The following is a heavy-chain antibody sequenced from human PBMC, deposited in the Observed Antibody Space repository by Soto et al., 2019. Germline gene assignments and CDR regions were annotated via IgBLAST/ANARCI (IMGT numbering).Heavy chain of an antibody. CDR2: IYHSGST. J-gene: IGHJ4*02. CDR1: GGSTRRSNW. D-gene: IGHD3-22*01. CDR3: ARVDSSGYGARFDY. Sequence: SQTLSLTCTVSGGSTRRSNWLGWVRQPPGKGLEWIGEIYHSGSTNYNPPLKSRVTISVDKSKNQFSLKLSSVTAADTAVYYCARVDSSGYGARFDYWGQGTLVT. V-gene: IGHV4-4*02.